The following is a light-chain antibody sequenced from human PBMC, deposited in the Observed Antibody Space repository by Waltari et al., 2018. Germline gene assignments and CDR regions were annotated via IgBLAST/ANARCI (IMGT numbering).Light chain of an antibody. CDR3: QQYDIYSYT. V-gene: IGKV1-5*03. CDR1: QSISIW. CDR2: KAS. J-gene: IGKJ2*01. Sequence: DIQMTQSPSTLSASVGDKVTITCRASQSISIWLAWYQQKPGKAPKLLLYKASTLESGVPSRFSGGGSGTEFTLTISSLQADDVATYYCQQYDIYSYTFGQGTKLEIK.